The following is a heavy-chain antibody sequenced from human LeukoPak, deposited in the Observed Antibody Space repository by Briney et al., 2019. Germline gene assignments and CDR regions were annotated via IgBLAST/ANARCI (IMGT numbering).Heavy chain of an antibody. Sequence: GGSLRLSCAGSGFTLSTNAMSWVRQAPGKGLEWVSAIEGSVDKTHYADSVKGRFTISRDNSMNTLYLQMNSLRAEDTAIYFCAKDIWRWAFDIWGQGTMVTVSS. CDR2: IEGSVDKT. J-gene: IGHJ3*02. CDR1: GFTLSTNA. CDR3: AKDIWRWAFDI. V-gene: IGHV3-23*01. D-gene: IGHD5-24*01.